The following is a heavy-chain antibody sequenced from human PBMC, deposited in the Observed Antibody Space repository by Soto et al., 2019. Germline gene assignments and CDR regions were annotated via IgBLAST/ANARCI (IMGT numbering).Heavy chain of an antibody. D-gene: IGHD2-2*01. CDR2: IWYDGSNK. J-gene: IGHJ5*02. Sequence: QVQLVESGGGVVQPGRSLRLSCAASGFTFSSYGMHWVRQAPGKGLEWVAVIWYDGSNKYYVDSVRGRFTISRDNSYTTWYQQKNSLRAEYTAVYYCARERSSVVVPAAISGWIYPCGQGTLVTVSS. V-gene: IGHV3-33*01. CDR3: ARERSSVVVPAAISGWIYP. CDR1: GFTFSSYG.